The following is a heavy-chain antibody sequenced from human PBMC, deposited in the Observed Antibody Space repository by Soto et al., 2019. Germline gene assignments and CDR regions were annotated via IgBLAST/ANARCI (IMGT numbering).Heavy chain of an antibody. CDR1: GDSVSSNSAA. V-gene: IGHV6-1*01. CDR2: TYYRSKWYN. D-gene: IGHD4-17*01. J-gene: IGHJ5*02. CDR3: ARAFYGDYASGSGYNWFDP. Sequence: PSQTLSLTCAISGDSVSSNSAAWNWIRQSPSRGLEWLGRTYYRSKWYNDYAVSVKSRITINPDTSKNQFSLQLNSVTPEDTAVYYCARAFYGDYASGSGYNWFDPWGQGTLVTVSS.